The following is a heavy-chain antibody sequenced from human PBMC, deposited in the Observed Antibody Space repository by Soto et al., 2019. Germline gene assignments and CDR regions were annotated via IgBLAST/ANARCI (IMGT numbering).Heavy chain of an antibody. V-gene: IGHV1-18*01. J-gene: IGHJ4*02. CDR2: ISAYNGNT. CDR1: GYTFTSYG. Sequence: QVQLVQSGAEVKKPGASVKVSCKASGYTFTSYGISWARQAPGQGLEWMGWISAYNGNTNYAQKLQGRVTMTTDTSTSTAYMELRSLRSDDTALYYCARDHRGGRRGVPFDYWGQGTLVTVSS. CDR3: ARDHRGGRRGVPFDY. D-gene: IGHD2-15*01.